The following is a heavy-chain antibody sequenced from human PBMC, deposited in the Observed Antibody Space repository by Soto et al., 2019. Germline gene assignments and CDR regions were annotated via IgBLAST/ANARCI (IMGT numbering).Heavy chain of an antibody. D-gene: IGHD2-21*02. CDR3: AADPYCGGDCYFDY. J-gene: IGHJ4*02. V-gene: IGHV1-58*01. Sequence: ASVKVSCKASGFTFFTSAVQWVRQARGQGLEWIGWIVVGSGNTNYAQKFQERVTITRDMSTNTAYMELTSLRSEDTAVYYCAADPYCGGDCYFDYWGQGIMVTVPS. CDR2: IVVGSGNT. CDR1: GFTFFTSA.